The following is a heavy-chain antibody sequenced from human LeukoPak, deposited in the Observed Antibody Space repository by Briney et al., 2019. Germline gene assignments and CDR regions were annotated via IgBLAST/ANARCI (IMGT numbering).Heavy chain of an antibody. V-gene: IGHV1-46*01. Sequence: GASVKVSCKASGYTFTSYYMHWVRQAPGQGLEWMGIINPSGGSTSYAQKFQERVTITRDMSTSTAYMELSSLRSEDTAVYYCAAVLRSLSGFDPWGQGTLVTVSS. CDR1: GYTFTSYY. CDR2: INPSGGST. J-gene: IGHJ5*02. D-gene: IGHD4-17*01. CDR3: AAVLRSLSGFDP.